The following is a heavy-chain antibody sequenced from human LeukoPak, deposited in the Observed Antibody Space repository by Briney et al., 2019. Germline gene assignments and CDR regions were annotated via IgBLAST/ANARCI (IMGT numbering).Heavy chain of an antibody. CDR1: GFTFSNYW. V-gene: IGHV3-74*03. CDR3: ARGSGGFDY. CDR2: TNNEGTIK. J-gene: IGHJ4*02. D-gene: IGHD6-25*01. Sequence: GVYLRLYCAASGFTFSNYWMHWLRQAPGQGLMWFSFTNNEGTIKEHAGSVKGRFTISRDNAKNTLYLEMNSLSAEDTAVYYCARGSGGFDYWGQGSLVTVSS.